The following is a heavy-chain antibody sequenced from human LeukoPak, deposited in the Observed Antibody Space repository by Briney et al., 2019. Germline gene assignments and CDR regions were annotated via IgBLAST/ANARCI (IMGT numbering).Heavy chain of an antibody. CDR3: TRAVGYCSSTSCPGGFDP. D-gene: IGHD2-2*01. V-gene: IGHV1-69*13. CDR2: IIPIFDTT. CDR1: GGTCSSYA. J-gene: IGHJ5*02. Sequence: ASVKVSCKASGGTCSSYAISWVRQAPGQGLEWMGGIIPIFDTTNYAQKFQGRVTITADESTSTAYMELSSLRSEDTAVYYCTRAVGYCSSTSCPGGFDPWGQGTLVTVSS.